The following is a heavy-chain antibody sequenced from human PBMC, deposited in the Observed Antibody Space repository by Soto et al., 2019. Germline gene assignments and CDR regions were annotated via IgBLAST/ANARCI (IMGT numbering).Heavy chain of an antibody. V-gene: IGHV3-23*01. CDR3: AKARGDIVATISGY. CDR1: GFTFSSYA. Sequence: GGSLRLSCAASGFTFSSYAMSWVRQAPGKGLEWVSAISGSGGSTYYADSVKGRFTISRDNSKNTLYLQMNSLRAEDTAVYYCAKARGDIVATISGYWGQGTLVTVSS. D-gene: IGHD5-12*01. CDR2: ISGSGGST. J-gene: IGHJ4*02.